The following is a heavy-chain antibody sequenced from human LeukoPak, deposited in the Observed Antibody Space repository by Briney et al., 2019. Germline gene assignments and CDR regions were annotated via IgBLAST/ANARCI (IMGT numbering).Heavy chain of an antibody. V-gene: IGHV3-21*01. CDR3: ARAPARYCSSTSCYGFDP. CDR2: ISSSSSYI. CDR1: GFTFSSYS. J-gene: IGHJ5*02. D-gene: IGHD2-2*01. Sequence: AGGSLRLPCAASGFTFSSYSMNWVRQAPGKGLEWVSSISSSSSYIYYADSVKGRFTISRDNAKNSLYLQMNSLRAEDTAVYYCARAPARYCSSTSCYGFDPWGQGTLVIVSS.